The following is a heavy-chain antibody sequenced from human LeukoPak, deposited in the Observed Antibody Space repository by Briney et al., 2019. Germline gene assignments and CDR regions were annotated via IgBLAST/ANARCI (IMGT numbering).Heavy chain of an antibody. V-gene: IGHV3-30*02. Sequence: GGSLRLSCAASGFIFSSYGMHWVRQAPGKGLEWVAFIRYDGGDKYYPDSVKGRFTISRDNSKNTLYLQMNSLRAEDTAVYYCAKGQPIRGTIDYWGQGTLVTVSS. CDR3: AKGQPIRGTIDY. CDR1: GFIFSSYG. J-gene: IGHJ4*02. CDR2: IRYDGGDK. D-gene: IGHD3-16*01.